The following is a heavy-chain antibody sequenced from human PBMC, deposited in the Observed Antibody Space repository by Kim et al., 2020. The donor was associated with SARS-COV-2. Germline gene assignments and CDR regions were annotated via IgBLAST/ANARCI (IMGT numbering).Heavy chain of an antibody. V-gene: IGHV4-59*01. CDR2: IHYSGST. D-gene: IGHD3-10*01. Sequence: SETLSLTCSVSGGSISRDYWSWIRQPPGKGLEWIGYIHYSGSTTYNPSLESRVAISIDTSKNQFSLNFRSVTAADTALYYCSRDRGGLKHYMDVCGKGTAVTISS. J-gene: IGHJ6*03. CDR3: SRDRGGLKHYMDV. CDR1: GGSISRDY.